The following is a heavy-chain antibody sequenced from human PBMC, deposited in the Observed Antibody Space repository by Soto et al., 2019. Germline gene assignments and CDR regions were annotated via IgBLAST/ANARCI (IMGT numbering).Heavy chain of an antibody. V-gene: IGHV4-4*02. Sequence: QVPLQESGPGLVKPSGTLSLTCAVSGGSISSSNWWSWVRQPPGKGLEGIGEIYHSGSPNYNPSLHRRVTITVHKSKTQFSPEPSSVTAADTAVYYCARDPLSGAPDASDICGQGTMVTVSS. D-gene: IGHD1-26*01. CDR2: IYHSGSP. CDR3: ARDPLSGAPDASDI. J-gene: IGHJ3*02. CDR1: GGSISSSNW.